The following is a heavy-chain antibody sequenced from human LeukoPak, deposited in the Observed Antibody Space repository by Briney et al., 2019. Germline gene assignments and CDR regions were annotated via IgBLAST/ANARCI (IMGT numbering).Heavy chain of an antibody. D-gene: IGHD3-16*02. Sequence: SETLSLTCTVSGGSISSGDYYWSWIRQPPGKGLEWIGYIYYSGSTYYNPSLKSRVTISVDTSKNQFSLKLSSVTAADTAVYYCARGQRRSGPRYVWGQGTTVTVSS. V-gene: IGHV4-30-4*01. J-gene: IGHJ6*02. CDR1: GGSISSGDYY. CDR3: ARGQRRSGPRYV. CDR2: IYYSGST.